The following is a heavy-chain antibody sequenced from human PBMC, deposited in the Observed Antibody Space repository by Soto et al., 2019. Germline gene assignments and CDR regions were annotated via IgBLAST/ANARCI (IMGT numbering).Heavy chain of an antibody. V-gene: IGHV3-21*01. Sequence: GGSLRLSCAPSVFTFTTCSMNWVRQAPGRGLEWGSSLISSTKYIYYEDSMKVRYAVSRDNAKHSVYLEMNSLSAEHTAVYYCARESEDLTSNFDYWGQGTLVTVSS. CDR3: ARESEDLTSNFDY. CDR2: LISSTKYI. CDR1: VFTFTTCS. J-gene: IGHJ4*02.